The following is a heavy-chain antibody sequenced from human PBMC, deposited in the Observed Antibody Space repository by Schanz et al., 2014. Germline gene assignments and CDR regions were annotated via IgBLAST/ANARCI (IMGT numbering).Heavy chain of an antibody. V-gene: IGHV3-23*04. CDR2: ISGSGGNT. CDR3: ARIGGSVFDY. CDR1: GFIVRSNY. J-gene: IGHJ4*02. D-gene: IGHD3-10*01. Sequence: EVQLVESGGGLVQPGGSLRLSCAVSGFIVRSNYMTWVRQAPGRGLEWVSIISGSGGNTYYADAVRGRFTISRDNSKTTVYLQMNSLRAEDTAVYYCARIGGSVFDYWAQGTLVTVSS.